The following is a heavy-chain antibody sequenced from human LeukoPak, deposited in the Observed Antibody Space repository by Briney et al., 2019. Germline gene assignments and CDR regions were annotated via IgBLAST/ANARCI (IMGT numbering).Heavy chain of an antibody. V-gene: IGHV3-9*01. J-gene: IGHJ4*02. CDR3: AKDNRRHYTSGPNPDSLH. CDR1: GFIFNNYA. D-gene: IGHD6-19*01. CDR2: ISWNSGSI. Sequence: GGSLRLSCAGSGFIFNNYAMHWVRQPPGKGLEWVSGISWNSGSIDYADSVKGRFTISRDNAKNSLYLQLNSLRVEDTAFYYCAKDNRRHYTSGPNPDSLHWGQGALVTVSS.